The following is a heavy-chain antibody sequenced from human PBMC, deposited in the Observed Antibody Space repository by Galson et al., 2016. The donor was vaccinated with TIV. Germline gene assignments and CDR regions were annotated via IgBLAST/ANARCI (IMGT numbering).Heavy chain of an antibody. CDR1: GFSFDHHA. Sequence: SLRLSCAASGFSFDHHAMHWVRQAPGKGLEWVSGISWNSGNIGYADSVKGRFTISKDNAKLTLNLEMSSLRTEDTALYYCARELSGWMTSGGFDIWGQGAMVTVSS. D-gene: IGHD6-19*01. V-gene: IGHV3-9*01. CDR3: ARELSGWMTSGGFDI. J-gene: IGHJ3*02. CDR2: ISWNSGNI.